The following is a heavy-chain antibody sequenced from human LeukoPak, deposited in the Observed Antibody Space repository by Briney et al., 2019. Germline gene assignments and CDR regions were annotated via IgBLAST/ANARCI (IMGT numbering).Heavy chain of an antibody. CDR1: GGSISSYY. CDR3: ARVNYYDSSGYDYMDV. V-gene: IGHV4-4*07. J-gene: IGHJ6*03. Sequence: SETLSLTCTVSGGSISSYYWSWIRQPAGKGLEWIGRIYTSGSTNYNPSLKSRVTMSVDTSKNQFSLKLSSVTAADTAVYYCARVNYYDSSGYDYMDVWGKGTTVTVSS. CDR2: IYTSGST. D-gene: IGHD3-22*01.